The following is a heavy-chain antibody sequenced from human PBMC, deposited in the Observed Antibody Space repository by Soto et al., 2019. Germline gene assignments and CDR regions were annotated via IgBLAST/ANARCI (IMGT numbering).Heavy chain of an antibody. CDR1: GGTFSSYT. CDR2: IIPMLGIA. V-gene: IGHV1-69*02. J-gene: IGHJ6*02. CDR3: ARGAWFGENYGMDV. Sequence: QVQLVQSGAEVKKPGSSVKVSCKASGGTFSSYTISWVRQAPGLGLEWMGRIIPMLGIANYAQKFQGRVTITADKSTSTAYMDLSSLRSEDTAVYYCARGAWFGENYGMDVWGQGTTVTVSS. D-gene: IGHD3-10*01.